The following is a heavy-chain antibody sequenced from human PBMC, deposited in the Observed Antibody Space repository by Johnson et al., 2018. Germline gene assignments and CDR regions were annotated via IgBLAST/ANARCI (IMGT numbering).Heavy chain of an antibody. CDR3: ARNPFWSIYYDYYVDV. CDR2: IYYSGST. V-gene: IGHV4-59*01. J-gene: IGHJ6*03. Sequence: QVQLQESGPGLVKPSETLSLTCTVSGGSISSYYWSWIRQPPGKGLEWIGYIYYSGSTNYNPSLKSRVTISVDTSKNQFSLKLSSVTAADTALYYCARNPFWSIYYDYYVDVWGKGTPVTGSS. D-gene: IGHD3-3*01. CDR1: GGSISSYY.